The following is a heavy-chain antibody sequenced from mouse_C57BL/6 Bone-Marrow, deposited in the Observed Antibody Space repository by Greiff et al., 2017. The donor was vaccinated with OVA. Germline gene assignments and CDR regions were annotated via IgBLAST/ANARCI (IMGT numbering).Heavy chain of an antibody. Sequence: EVKLVESEGGLVQPGSSMKLSCTASGFTFSDYYMAWVRQVPEKGLEWVANINYDGSSTYYLDSLKSRFIISRDNAKNILYLQMSSLKSEDTATYYCARDGGYSNHDWYFDVWGTGTTVTVSS. CDR1: GFTFSDYY. CDR2: INYDGSST. D-gene: IGHD2-5*01. V-gene: IGHV5-16*01. J-gene: IGHJ1*03. CDR3: ARDGGYSNHDWYFDV.